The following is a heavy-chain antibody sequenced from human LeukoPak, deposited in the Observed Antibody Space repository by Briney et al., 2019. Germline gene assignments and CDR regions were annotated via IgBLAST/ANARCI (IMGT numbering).Heavy chain of an antibody. CDR3: AKEMTTVTPHDAFDI. Sequence: GGSLRLSCAPSGFPLSSYGMHWVRQAPGKGLEGVAFIRYDCSNKYYADYVQGRFTISRDNSKNTLYLQMNSLRTEDTAVYYCAKEMTTVTPHDAFDIWGQGTMVTVSS. CDR2: IRYDCSNK. CDR1: GFPLSSYG. J-gene: IGHJ3*02. V-gene: IGHV3-30*02. D-gene: IGHD4-17*01.